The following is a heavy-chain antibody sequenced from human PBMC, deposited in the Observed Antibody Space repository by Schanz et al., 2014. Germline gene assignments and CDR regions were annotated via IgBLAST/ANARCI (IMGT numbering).Heavy chain of an antibody. D-gene: IGHD2-8*02. CDR2: IWYDGSNK. CDR3: AKTLFPGGTQTFGN. CDR1: GFTFSSYG. J-gene: IGHJ4*02. Sequence: QVQLVESGGGVVQPGRSLRLSCAASGFTFSSYGMHWVRQAPGKGLEWVAVIWYDGSNKYYADSAKGRFTISRDNSKSTLYVEMNSLRVEDTAVYYCAKTLFPGGTQTFGNWGRGTLVTVSS. V-gene: IGHV3-33*06.